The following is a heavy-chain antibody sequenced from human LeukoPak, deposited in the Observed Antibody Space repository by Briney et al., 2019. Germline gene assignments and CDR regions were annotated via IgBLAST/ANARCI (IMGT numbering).Heavy chain of an antibody. Sequence: GGSLRLSCAASGFTFSSYWMTWVRQDPGKGLEWVANIKQDGSEKYYVESVKGRFSISRDNAKNSLYLQMNSLRAEDTAVYYCARVHSFCGGSCYSEGYYYYYYMDVWGKGTTVTISS. CDR1: GFTFSSYW. J-gene: IGHJ6*03. CDR2: IKQDGSEK. CDR3: ARVHSFCGGSCYSEGYYYYYYMDV. D-gene: IGHD2-15*01. V-gene: IGHV3-7*01.